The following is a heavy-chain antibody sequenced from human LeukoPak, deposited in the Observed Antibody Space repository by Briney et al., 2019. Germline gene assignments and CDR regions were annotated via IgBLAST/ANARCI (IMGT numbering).Heavy chain of an antibody. Sequence: GGSLRLSCAASGFTFSTYGMHWVRQAPGKGLGWAAFIRYDGNNKYYADSVKGRFTISRDNSRNMLYLEMKSLRPEDTAVYYCAKNGPDYIWGNYLDYWGQGTLVTVSS. CDR2: IRYDGNNK. CDR1: GFTFSTYG. V-gene: IGHV3-30*02. J-gene: IGHJ4*02. D-gene: IGHD3-16*01. CDR3: AKNGPDYIWGNYLDY.